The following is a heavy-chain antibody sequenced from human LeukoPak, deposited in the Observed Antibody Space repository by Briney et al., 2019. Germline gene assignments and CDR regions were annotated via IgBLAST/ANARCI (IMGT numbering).Heavy chain of an antibody. Sequence: ASVKVSCKASGYTFTSYGISWVRQAPGQGLEWMGWISAYNGNTNYAQKLRGRVTMTTDTSTSTAYMELRSLRSDDTAVYYCARDRALSSSWYVWVDYYGMDVWGQGTTVTVSS. CDR3: ARDRALSSSWYVWVDYYGMDV. J-gene: IGHJ6*02. CDR2: ISAYNGNT. D-gene: IGHD6-13*01. CDR1: GYTFTSYG. V-gene: IGHV1-18*01.